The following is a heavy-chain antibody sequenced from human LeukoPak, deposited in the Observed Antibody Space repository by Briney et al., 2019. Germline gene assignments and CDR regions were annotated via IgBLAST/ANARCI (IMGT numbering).Heavy chain of an antibody. CDR2: ISSSSSYI. V-gene: IGHV3-21*01. CDR1: GFTFSSYS. D-gene: IGHD6-13*01. CDR3: ARDRTIAAARRYAFDI. J-gene: IGHJ3*02. Sequence: PGGSLRLSCAASGFTFSSYSMNWVRQAPGKGLEWVSSISSSSSYIYYADSVKGRFTISRDNAKNSLYLQKDSLRAEDTAVYYCARDRTIAAARRYAFDIWGHGTMVTVSS.